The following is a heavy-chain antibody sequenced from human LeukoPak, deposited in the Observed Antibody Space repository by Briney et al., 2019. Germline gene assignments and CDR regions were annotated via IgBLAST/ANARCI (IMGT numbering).Heavy chain of an antibody. CDR2: ITGSGGNT. V-gene: IGHV3-23*01. J-gene: IGHJ6*02. Sequence: GGSLRLSCAASGFTFSSYAMSWVRQVPGKGLEWVSVITGSGGNTYYADSVKGRFTISKDNSKNTVYLQMSSLRVDDTAVYYCAKAASSSWPSYYYGMDVWGQGTTVTVSS. CDR1: GFTFSSYA. D-gene: IGHD6-13*01. CDR3: AKAASSSWPSYYYGMDV.